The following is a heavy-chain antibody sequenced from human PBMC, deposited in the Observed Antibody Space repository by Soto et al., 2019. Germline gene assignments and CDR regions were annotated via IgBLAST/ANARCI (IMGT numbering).Heavy chain of an antibody. D-gene: IGHD6-13*01. Sequence: QVQLVESGGGVVQPGRSLRLSCAASGFTFSSYGMHWVRQAPGKGLEWVAVIWYDGSNKYYADSVKGRFTISRDNSKNTLYLKVNSLRAEDTVVYYCAKVGQQLIGRDYYYGMDVWGQGTTVTVSS. V-gene: IGHV3-33*06. CDR2: IWYDGSNK. CDR3: AKVGQQLIGRDYYYGMDV. J-gene: IGHJ6*02. CDR1: GFTFSSYG.